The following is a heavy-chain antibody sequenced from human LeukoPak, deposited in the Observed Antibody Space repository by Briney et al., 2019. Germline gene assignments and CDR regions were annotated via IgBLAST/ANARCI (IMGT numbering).Heavy chain of an antibody. CDR3: ARDNGEWRLNWFDH. CDR2: IWDDGNNK. Sequence: GRSLRLSCAASGYTFSTYVMHWVRQAPGKGLDWVALIWDDGNNKYYADSVKGRFIISRDNSKNTLYLQMNSLRAEDTAVYYCARDNGEWRLNWFDHWGQGTLVTVSS. V-gene: IGHV3-33*08. D-gene: IGHD2-8*01. J-gene: IGHJ5*02. CDR1: GYTFSTYV.